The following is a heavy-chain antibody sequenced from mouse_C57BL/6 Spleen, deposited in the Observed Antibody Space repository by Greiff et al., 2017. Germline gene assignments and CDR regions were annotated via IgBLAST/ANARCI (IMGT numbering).Heavy chain of an antibody. J-gene: IGHJ1*03. D-gene: IGHD2-4*01. CDR1: GYTFTSYW. CDR2: IHPNRGST. Sequence: VQLQQPGAELVKPGASVKLSCKASGYTFTSYWMHWVKQRPGQGLEWIGMIHPNRGSTNYNEKFKSKATLTVEKSSSTAYMQLSSLTSEASAVYYCARGKDYDERYFDVWGTGTTVTVSS. V-gene: IGHV1-64*01. CDR3: ARGKDYDERYFDV.